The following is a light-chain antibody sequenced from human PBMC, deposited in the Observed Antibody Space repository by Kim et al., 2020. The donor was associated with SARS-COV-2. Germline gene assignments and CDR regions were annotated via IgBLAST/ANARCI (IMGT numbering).Light chain of an antibody. CDR3: QAWDSSTVV. Sequence: VSPGQTASITCSGDKLGNKYAYWYQQKPGQSPVLVIYQDSKRPSGIPERFSGSNSGNTATLTISGTQAMDEADYYCQAWDSSTVVFGGGTQLTVL. J-gene: IGLJ2*01. V-gene: IGLV3-1*01. CDR2: QDS. CDR1: KLGNKY.